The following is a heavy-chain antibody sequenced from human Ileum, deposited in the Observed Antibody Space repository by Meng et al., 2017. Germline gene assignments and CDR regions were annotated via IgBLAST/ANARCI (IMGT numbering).Heavy chain of an antibody. CDR2: IYYSGST. CDR3: ARENTIFGVVWGSWFDP. Sequence: QVQLHESGPGLLKPSQTLSLTCTVSGGSISIGDYYWSWIRQPPGKGLEWIGYIYYSGSTYYNPSLKSRVTIAVDTSKNQFSLKLSSVTAADTAVYYCARENTIFGVVWGSWFDPWGQGTLVTVSS. CDR1: GGSISIGDYY. V-gene: IGHV4-30-4*01. J-gene: IGHJ5*02. D-gene: IGHD3-3*01.